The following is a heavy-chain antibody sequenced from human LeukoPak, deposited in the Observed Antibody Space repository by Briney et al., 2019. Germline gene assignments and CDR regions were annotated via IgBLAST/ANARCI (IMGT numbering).Heavy chain of an antibody. CDR3: AKVGPSLVRGLIRGGARYYYNYMDV. CDR2: ISGSGGTT. CDR1: GFTFSSYA. J-gene: IGHJ6*03. V-gene: IGHV3-23*01. D-gene: IGHD3-10*01. Sequence: PGGSLRLSCAASGFTFSSYAMSWVRQAPGKGLEWVSGISGSGGTTFYADSVKGRFTISRDNSKNTLYLQMNSLSAEDTAVYYCAKVGPSLVRGLIRGGARYYYNYMDVWGKGTTVTISS.